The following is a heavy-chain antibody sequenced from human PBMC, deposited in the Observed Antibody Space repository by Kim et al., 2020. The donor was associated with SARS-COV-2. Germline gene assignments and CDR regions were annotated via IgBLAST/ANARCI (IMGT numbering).Heavy chain of an antibody. CDR3: ARYKEVGWYTGWFGP. J-gene: IGHJ5*02. CDR1: GFSFSGYW. D-gene: IGHD2-15*01. CDR2: IKEDGSEK. Sequence: GGSLRLSCGASGFSFSGYWMSWVREAPGKGLEWVANIKEDGSEKYYVDSVTGRFTISRDNAKNSLYLEMNSLRVEDTAVYYCARYKEVGWYTGWFGPWGQGTVVTVSS. V-gene: IGHV3-7*01.